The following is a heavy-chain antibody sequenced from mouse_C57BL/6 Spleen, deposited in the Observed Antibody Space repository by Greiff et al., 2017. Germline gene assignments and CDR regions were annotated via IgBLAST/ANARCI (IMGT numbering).Heavy chain of an antibody. CDR3: ARNNYGSSYPPYRYFDV. CDR1: GFSLTSYG. Sequence: QVQLKESGPGLVQPSQSLSITCTVSGFSLTSYGVHWVRQSPGKGLEWLGVIWSGGSTDYNAAFISRLSISKDNSKSQDFFIMNSLQADDTAIYYCARNNYGSSYPPYRYFDVWGTGTTVTVSS. J-gene: IGHJ1*03. CDR2: IWSGGST. V-gene: IGHV2-2*01. D-gene: IGHD1-1*01.